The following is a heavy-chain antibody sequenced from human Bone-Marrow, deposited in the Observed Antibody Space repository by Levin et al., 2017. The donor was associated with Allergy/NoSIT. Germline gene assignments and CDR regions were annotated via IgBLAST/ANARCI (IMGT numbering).Heavy chain of an antibody. CDR3: TTRSH. V-gene: IGHV3-15*01. J-gene: IGHJ4*02. Sequence: RAGGSLRLSCVASGFTFGNAWMNWVRQAPGKGLQWVGRIKGKTDGGTTDYAAPVKGRFTISRDDSKKTLYLQMNSLKTEDTAIYYCTTRSHWGQGTLVTVCS. CDR2: IKGKTDGGTT. CDR1: GFTFGNAW.